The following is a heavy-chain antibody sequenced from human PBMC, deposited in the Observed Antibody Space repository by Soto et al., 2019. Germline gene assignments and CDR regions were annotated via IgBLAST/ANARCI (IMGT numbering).Heavy chain of an antibody. D-gene: IGHD4-4*01. CDR1: GFTFSSYA. V-gene: IGHV3-23*01. J-gene: IGHJ6*02. CDR3: AKDGDYSNYSYYGMDV. CDR2: ISGSGGST. Sequence: GGSLRLSCVASGFTFSSYAMSWVRQAPGKGLEWVSAISGSGGSTYYADSLKGRFTISRDNSKNTLYLQMNSLGAEDTAVYYCAKDGDYSNYSYYGMDVWGQGTTVTVSS.